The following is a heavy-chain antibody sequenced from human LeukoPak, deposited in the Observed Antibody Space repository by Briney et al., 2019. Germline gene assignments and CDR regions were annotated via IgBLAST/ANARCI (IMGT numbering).Heavy chain of an antibody. J-gene: IGHJ4*02. V-gene: IGHV1-18*01. Sequence: ASVTVSCTASGYTFTSYGISWVRQAPGQGLEWMGWISAYNGNTNYAQTLQGRVTITTDTSTNTLYMELKSLRSDDTAVYYCARWTTVVTPYYFDYWGQGTLVTVSS. D-gene: IGHD4-23*01. CDR2: ISAYNGNT. CDR3: ARWTTVVTPYYFDY. CDR1: GYTFTSYG.